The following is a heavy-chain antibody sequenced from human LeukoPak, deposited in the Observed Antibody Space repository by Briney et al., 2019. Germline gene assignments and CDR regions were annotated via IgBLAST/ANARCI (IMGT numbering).Heavy chain of an antibody. CDR2: INHSGST. D-gene: IGHD3-10*01. Sequence: SETLSLTCAVYGESFSGYYWSWIRQPPGKGLEWIGEINHSGSTNYNPSLKSRVTISVDTSKNQFSLKLSSVTAADTAVYYCARNSGSYYPVSYYYGMDVWGQGTTVTVSS. J-gene: IGHJ6*02. V-gene: IGHV4-34*01. CDR3: ARNSGSYYPVSYYYGMDV. CDR1: GESFSGYY.